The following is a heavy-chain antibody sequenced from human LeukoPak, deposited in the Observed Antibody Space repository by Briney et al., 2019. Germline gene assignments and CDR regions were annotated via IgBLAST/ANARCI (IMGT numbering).Heavy chain of an antibody. CDR1: GFTFSSYG. CDR2: IRYDGSNK. Sequence: PGGSLRLSCAASGFTFSSYGMHWVRQAPGKGLEWMAFIRYDGSNKYYADSVKGRFTISRDNSKNTLYLQMNSLRAEDTAVYYCAKDQYYYDSSGYWIDYWGQGTLVTVSS. D-gene: IGHD3-22*01. V-gene: IGHV3-30*02. CDR3: AKDQYYYDSSGYWIDY. J-gene: IGHJ4*02.